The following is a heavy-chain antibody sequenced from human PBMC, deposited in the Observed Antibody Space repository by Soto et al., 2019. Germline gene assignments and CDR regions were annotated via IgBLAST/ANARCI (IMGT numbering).Heavy chain of an antibody. V-gene: IGHV3-23*01. CDR2: ISGSGGST. CDR1: GFTFSSYA. J-gene: IGHJ6*02. CDR3: AKDRVVASKRLHYYYGMDV. D-gene: IGHD6-19*01. Sequence: FLRLSCAASGFTFSSYAMSWVRQAPGKGLEWVSAISGSGGSTYYADSVKGRFTISRDNSKNTLYLQMNSLRAEDTAVYYCAKDRVVASKRLHYYYGMDVWGQGTTVTVYS.